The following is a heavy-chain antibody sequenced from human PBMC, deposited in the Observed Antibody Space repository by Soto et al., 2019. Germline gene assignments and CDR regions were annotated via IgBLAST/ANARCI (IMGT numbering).Heavy chain of an antibody. CDR1: GFSFSVFG. CDR3: AKGSNWFDP. CDR2: ISYDGSNK. V-gene: IGHV3-30*18. Sequence: GSLRLSCVASGFSFSVFGMHWVRQFPGKGLEWVAVISYDGSNKYYADSVKGRFTISRDNSKNTLYLQMNSLRAEDTAVYYCAKGSNWFDPWGQGTLVTVSS. J-gene: IGHJ5*02.